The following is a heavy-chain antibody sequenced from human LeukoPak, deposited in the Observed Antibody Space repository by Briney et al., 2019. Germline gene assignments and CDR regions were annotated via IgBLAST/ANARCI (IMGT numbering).Heavy chain of an antibody. CDR3: ARPLLPHDYGDYVVFDP. V-gene: IGHV1-2*02. J-gene: IGHJ5*02. CDR1: GYTFTGYY. D-gene: IGHD4-17*01. CDR2: INPNSGGT. Sequence: GASVKVSCKASGYTFTGYYMHWVRQAPGQGLEWMGWINPNSGGTNYAQKFQGRVTMTRDTSISTAYMELSRLRSDDTAVYYCARPLLPHDYGDYVVFDPWGQGTLVTVSS.